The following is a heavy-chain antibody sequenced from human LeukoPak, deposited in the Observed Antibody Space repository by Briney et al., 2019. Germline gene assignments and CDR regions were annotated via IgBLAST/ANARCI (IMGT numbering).Heavy chain of an antibody. CDR2: IYSGGNT. CDR3: AKDYYDSSGVDY. D-gene: IGHD3-22*01. V-gene: IGHV3-53*05. Sequence: GGSLRLSCAASGFTVSSNYMSWVRQAPGKGLQWVSVIYSGGNTYYADSVKGRFTISRDNSKNTLYLQMNSLRAEDTAVYYCAKDYYDSSGVDYWGQGTLVTVSS. J-gene: IGHJ4*02. CDR1: GFTVSSNY.